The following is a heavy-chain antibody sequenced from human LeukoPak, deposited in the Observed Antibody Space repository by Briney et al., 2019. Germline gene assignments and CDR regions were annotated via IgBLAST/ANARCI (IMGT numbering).Heavy chain of an antibody. D-gene: IGHD3-22*01. J-gene: IGHJ4*02. CDR3: ARSPRYFDSSSYYYPAYFDY. V-gene: IGHV5-51*01. CDR1: GYSFTSYW. Sequence: GESLKISCQGSGYSFTSYWIGWVRQMPGKGLEWMGIIYPGDSDTRYSPSFQGQVTISADKSISTAYLQWSSLKASDTAMYYCARSPRYFDSSSYYYPAYFDYWGQGTLVTVSS. CDR2: IYPGDSDT.